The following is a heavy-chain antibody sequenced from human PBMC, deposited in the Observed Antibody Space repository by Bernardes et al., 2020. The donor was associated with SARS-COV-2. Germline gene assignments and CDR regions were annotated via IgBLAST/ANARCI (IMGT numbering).Heavy chain of an antibody. D-gene: IGHD2-15*01. CDR2: IKQDGSDK. CDR3: ARLPGGSLDAFDF. CDR1: GFTFSSYW. Sequence: GGSLRLSCVASGFTFSSYWMSWVRQAPGKGLEWVANIKQDGSDKYYVDSVKGRFTISRDNAKNSLYLQMNSLRAEDTAVFYCARLPGGSLDAFDFWGQGTMVTVSS. J-gene: IGHJ3*01. V-gene: IGHV3-7*01.